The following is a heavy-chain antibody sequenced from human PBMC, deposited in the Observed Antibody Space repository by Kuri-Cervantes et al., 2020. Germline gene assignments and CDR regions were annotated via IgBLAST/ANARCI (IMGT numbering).Heavy chain of an antibody. CDR1: GFTFDDYA. CDR2: ISWNSGSI. V-gene: IGHV3-9*01. CDR3: AKDMTLTGYLLFDY. D-gene: IGHD3-9*01. Sequence: SLKISCAASGFTFDDYAMNWVRQAPGKGLEWVSGISWNSGSIGYADSVKGRFTISRDNAKNSLYLQMNSLRAEDTALYYCAKDMTLTGYLLFDYWGQGTLVTVSS. J-gene: IGHJ4*02.